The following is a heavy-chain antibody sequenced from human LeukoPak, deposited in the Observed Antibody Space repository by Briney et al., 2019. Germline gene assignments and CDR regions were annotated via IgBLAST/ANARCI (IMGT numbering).Heavy chain of an antibody. J-gene: IGHJ4*02. V-gene: IGHV3-11*01. CDR3: AREGRYYDFWSGYSV. CDR2: ISSSGSTI. Sequence: GGSLRLSCAASGFTFSDYYMSWIRQAPGKGQEWVSNISSSGSTIYYADSVKGRFTISRDNAKNSLYLQMDSLRAEDTAVYYCAREGRYYDFWSGYSVWGQGTLVTVSS. D-gene: IGHD3-3*01. CDR1: GFTFSDYY.